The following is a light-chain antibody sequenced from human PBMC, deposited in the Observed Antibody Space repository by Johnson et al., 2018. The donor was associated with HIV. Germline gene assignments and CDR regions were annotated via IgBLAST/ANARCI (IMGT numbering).Light chain of an antibody. CDR2: ESN. J-gene: IGLJ1*01. V-gene: IGLV1-51*02. Sequence: QSVLTQPPSVSAAPGQKVTISCSGSSSNIGNNYVSWYQQLPGTAPKLLIYESNKRPSGIPDRFSGSKSGTSATLGITGLQTGDEADYYCGTWDDILSALYVFGTGTKVTVL. CDR3: GTWDDILSALYV. CDR1: SSNIGNNY.